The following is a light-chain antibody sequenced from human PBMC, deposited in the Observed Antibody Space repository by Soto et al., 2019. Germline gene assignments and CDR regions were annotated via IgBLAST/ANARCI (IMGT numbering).Light chain of an antibody. CDR3: QQYGSSGT. J-gene: IGKJ1*01. Sequence: ILMTQSPTTLSVSPGERATLACRASQSFRTNLALYQQKPGQVPSLLIYGASNRATGIPDRFSGSGSGTDFTLTISRLEPEDFAVYYCQQYGSSGTFGQGTRWIS. CDR1: QSFRTN. CDR2: GAS. V-gene: IGKV3-20*01.